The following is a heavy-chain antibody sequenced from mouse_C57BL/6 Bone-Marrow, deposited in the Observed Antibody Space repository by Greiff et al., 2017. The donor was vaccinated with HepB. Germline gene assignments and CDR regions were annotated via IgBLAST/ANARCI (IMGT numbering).Heavy chain of an antibody. CDR1: GYSFTGYF. CDR3: ARGGSRGYFDY. CDR2: INPYNGDT. V-gene: IGHV1-20*01. Sequence: VQLQQSGPELVKPGDSVKISCKASGYSFTGYFMNWVMQSHGKSLEWIGRINPYNGDTFYNQKFKGKATLTVDKSSSTAHMELLSLTSEDSAVYYCARGGSRGYFDYWGQGTTLTVSS. J-gene: IGHJ2*01. D-gene: IGHD1-1*01.